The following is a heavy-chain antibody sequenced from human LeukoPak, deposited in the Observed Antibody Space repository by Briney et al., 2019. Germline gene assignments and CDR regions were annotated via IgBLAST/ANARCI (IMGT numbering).Heavy chain of an antibody. CDR2: IWYDGSNK. J-gene: IGHJ6*02. CDR1: GFTFSSYG. V-gene: IGHV3-33*08. Sequence: PGGSLRLSCAASGFTFSSYGMHWVRQAPGKGLEWVAVIWYDGSNKHYADSVKGRFTISRDNSKNTLYLQMNSLRAEDTAVYYCARDRGRFLEWNQFGDGMDVGGQGTTVTVSS. CDR3: ARDRGRFLEWNQFGDGMDV. D-gene: IGHD3-3*01.